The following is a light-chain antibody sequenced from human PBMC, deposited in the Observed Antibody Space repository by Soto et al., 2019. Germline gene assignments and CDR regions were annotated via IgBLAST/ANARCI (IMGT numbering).Light chain of an antibody. CDR3: QSYDSSLSIWV. Sequence: QSVLTQPPSASGSPGQSVTISCTGTSSDVGGYDYVSWYQQHPGKAPKLMIYEVTIRPSGVSDRFSGSKSGTSASLAIAGLQAEDEADYSCQSYDSSLSIWVFGGGTKLTVL. CDR2: EVT. J-gene: IGLJ3*02. V-gene: IGLV2-8*01. CDR1: SSDVGGYDY.